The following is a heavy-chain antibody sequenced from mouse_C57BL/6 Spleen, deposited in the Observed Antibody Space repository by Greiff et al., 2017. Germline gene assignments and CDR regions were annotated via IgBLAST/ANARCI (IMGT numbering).Heavy chain of an antibody. CDR1: SFNIKDDY. CDR3: TTTGGSSYWYFDV. V-gene: IGHV14-4*01. CDR2: IDPENGDT. D-gene: IGHD1-1*01. Sequence: EVQLQQSGAELVRPGASVKLSCTASSFNIKDDYMPWVKQRPEQGLEWIGWIDPENGDTEYASKFQGKATITADTSSNTAYLQLSSLTSEDTAVYYCTTTGGSSYWYFDVWGTGTTVTVSS. J-gene: IGHJ1*03.